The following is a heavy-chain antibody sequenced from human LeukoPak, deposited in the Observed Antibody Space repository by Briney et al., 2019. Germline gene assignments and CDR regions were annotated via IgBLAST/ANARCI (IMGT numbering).Heavy chain of an antibody. CDR3: ARVVLAATGAYDI. V-gene: IGHV3-7*04. CDR2: IKQDGSEK. J-gene: IGHJ3*02. CDR1: GFTFTIYW. D-gene: IGHD2-8*02. Sequence: GGSVRLSCAASGFTFTIYWMSWVRQAPGKGLEWVASIKQDGSEKNYVDSVKGRFTTSRDNAKNSLYLQMNSLRAEDTAVYYCARVVLAATGAYDIWGLGTMVTVSS.